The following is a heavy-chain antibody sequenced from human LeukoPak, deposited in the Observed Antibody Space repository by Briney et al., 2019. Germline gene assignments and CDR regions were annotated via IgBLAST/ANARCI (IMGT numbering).Heavy chain of an antibody. J-gene: IGHJ4*02. CDR1: GYTFTSYG. V-gene: IGHV1-18*01. D-gene: IGHD3-22*01. CDR2: ISAYNGNT. Sequence: GASVKVSCKASGYTFTSYGISWVRQAPGQGLEWMGWISAYNGNTNYAQKLQGRVTMTTDTSTGTAYMELRSLRSDDTAVYYCARGGQGVYYDSSGYYPFDYWGQGTLVTVSS. CDR3: ARGGQGVYYDSSGYYPFDY.